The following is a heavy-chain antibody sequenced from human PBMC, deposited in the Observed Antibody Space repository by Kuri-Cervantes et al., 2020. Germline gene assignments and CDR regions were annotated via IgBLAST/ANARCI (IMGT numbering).Heavy chain of an antibody. CDR1: GGSFSGYY. CDR2: INHSGST. J-gene: IGHJ2*01. CDR3: ARGLGGPYFDL. V-gene: IGHV4-34*01. Sequence: GSLRLSCAVYGGSFSGYYWGWIRQPPGKGLEWIGEINHSGSTNYNPSLKSRVTISVDTSKNQFSLKVSSVTAADTAVYYCARGLGGPYFDLWGRGTLVTVSS.